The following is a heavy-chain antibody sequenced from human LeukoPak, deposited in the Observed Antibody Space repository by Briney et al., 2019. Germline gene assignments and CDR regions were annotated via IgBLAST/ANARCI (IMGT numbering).Heavy chain of an antibody. CDR2: ISSSGKTV. CDR3: ARLGYCNTGSCYSLDY. J-gene: IGHJ4*02. V-gene: IGHV3-48*03. Sequence: PGGSLRLSCEVSGFTFSSYEMNWVRQAPGKGLEWISYISSSGKTVFYADSVKGRFTISRDNAKNSLFLQVNSLRAEDTALYYCARLGYCNTGSCYSLDYWGQGTLVTVSS. D-gene: IGHD2-15*01. CDR1: GFTFSSYE.